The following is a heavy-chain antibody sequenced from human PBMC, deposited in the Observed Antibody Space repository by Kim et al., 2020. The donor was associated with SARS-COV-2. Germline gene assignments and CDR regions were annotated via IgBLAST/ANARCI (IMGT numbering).Heavy chain of an antibody. CDR2: INHSGST. Sequence: SETLSLTCAVYGGSFSGYYWSWIRQPPGKGLEWIGEINHSGSTNYNPSLKSRVTISVDTSKNQFSLKLSSVTAADTAVYYCARGQGTTRSDYWGQGTLVTVSS. CDR3: ARGQGTTRSDY. D-gene: IGHD1-1*01. CDR1: GGSFSGYY. V-gene: IGHV4-34*01. J-gene: IGHJ4*02.